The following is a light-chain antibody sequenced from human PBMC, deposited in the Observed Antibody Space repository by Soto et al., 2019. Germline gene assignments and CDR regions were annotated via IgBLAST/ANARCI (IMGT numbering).Light chain of an antibody. CDR1: SSDVGGYNY. Sequence: QSALTQPASVSGSPGQSITISCTGTSSDVGGYNYVSWYQQHPGKAPKLVIYDVSNRPSGVSNRFSGSKSGNTASLTISGLQAEDEADYYCNSYTSSSTYVFVTGTKLTVL. CDR2: DVS. V-gene: IGLV2-14*01. CDR3: NSYTSSSTYV. J-gene: IGLJ1*01.